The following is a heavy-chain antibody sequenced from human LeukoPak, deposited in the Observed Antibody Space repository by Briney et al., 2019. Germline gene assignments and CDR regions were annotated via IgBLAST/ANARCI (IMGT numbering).Heavy chain of an antibody. D-gene: IGHD2-21*02. CDR1: GFTFSSDA. Sequence: GGSLRLSCAASGFTFSSDAMNWVRQRPGKGLEWVSVISGSGDKTYYADSVKGRFTISRDNSKNTLYLQMNSLRAEDSAVYFCAKDRSLNGGDSNGYFDYWGQGTLVTVSS. CDR2: ISGSGDKT. V-gene: IGHV3-23*01. J-gene: IGHJ4*02. CDR3: AKDRSLNGGDSNGYFDY.